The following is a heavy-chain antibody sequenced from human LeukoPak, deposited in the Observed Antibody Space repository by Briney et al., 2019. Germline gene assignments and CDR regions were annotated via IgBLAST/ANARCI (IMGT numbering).Heavy chain of an antibody. J-gene: IGHJ4*02. CDR1: VYTPTELS. CDR3: ATFGYSSGWSPFDY. CDR2: FDPEDVET. V-gene: IGHV1-24*01. D-gene: IGHD6-19*01. Sequence: ASVKFSCKVSVYTPTELSIHWVRQAPGKGLEWMGGFDPEDVETIYAQKFQGRVTMTDATSTDTAYMELSSLRSEDTAVYYCATFGYSSGWSPFDYWGQGTLVTVSS.